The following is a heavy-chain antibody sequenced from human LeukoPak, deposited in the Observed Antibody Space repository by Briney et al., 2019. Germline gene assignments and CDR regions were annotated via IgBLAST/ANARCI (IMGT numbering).Heavy chain of an antibody. V-gene: IGHV3-23*01. Sequence: GGSLRLSCAASGLTFSNYAMSWAAGAPGKGREGGSGIGDNYTYYADSVKGRFTISRDNSKNTLYLRINSLIAEDTALYFCARTPYVYFGSGSYQFDYWGQETLVTVSS. CDR2: IGDNYT. D-gene: IGHD3-10*01. CDR1: GLTFSNYA. J-gene: IGHJ4*02. CDR3: ARTPYVYFGSGSYQFDY.